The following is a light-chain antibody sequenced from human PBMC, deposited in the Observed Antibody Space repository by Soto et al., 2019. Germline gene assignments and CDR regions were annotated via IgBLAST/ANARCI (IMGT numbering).Light chain of an antibody. CDR2: GAS. CDR1: QSVSSN. V-gene: IGKV3-15*01. Sequence: EIVMTQSPATLSVSPGERAALSCRASQSVSSNLAWHQQKPGQAPRLLIYGASTRATGIPARFSGSWSGTEFTLTISSLQSEDFAVYYCQQYNKWPSTFGQGTKVEIK. J-gene: IGKJ2*02. CDR3: QQYNKWPST.